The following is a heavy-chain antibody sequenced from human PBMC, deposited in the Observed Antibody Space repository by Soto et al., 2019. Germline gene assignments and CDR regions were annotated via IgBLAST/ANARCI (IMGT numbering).Heavy chain of an antibody. CDR3: ARDDGYCSSTSCYYYYYYGMDV. D-gene: IGHD2-2*01. Sequence: EVQLVESGGGLVKPGGSLRLSCAASGFTFSSYSMNWVRQAPGKGLEWVSSISSSSSYIYYADSVKGRFTISRDNAKNSLDLQMNSLRAEDTAVYYCARDDGYCSSTSCYYYYYYGMDVWGQGTTVTVSS. CDR2: ISSSSSYI. J-gene: IGHJ6*02. V-gene: IGHV3-21*01. CDR1: GFTFSSYS.